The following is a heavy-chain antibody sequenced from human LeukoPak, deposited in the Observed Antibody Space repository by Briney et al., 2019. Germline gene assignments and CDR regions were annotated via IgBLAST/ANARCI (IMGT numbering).Heavy chain of an antibody. CDR1: GFTFSSYG. Sequence: PGGSLRLSCAASGFTFSSYGMHWVRQAPGKGLEWVAFIRYDGSNKYYADSVKGRFTISSDNSKNTLYLQMNSLRAEDTAVYYCAKDMVRGVIPSDYWGQGTLVTVSS. D-gene: IGHD3-10*01. CDR3: AKDMVRGVIPSDY. CDR2: IRYDGSNK. V-gene: IGHV3-30*02. J-gene: IGHJ4*02.